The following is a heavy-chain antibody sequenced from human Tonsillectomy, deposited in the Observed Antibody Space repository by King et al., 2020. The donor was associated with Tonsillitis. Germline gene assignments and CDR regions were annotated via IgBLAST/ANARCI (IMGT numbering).Heavy chain of an antibody. D-gene: IGHD3-10*01. CDR3: TRGHYNSFFDY. CDR2: IGTAGDT. Sequence: VQLVESGGGLVQPGGSLRLSCAASGFTFSSYDVHWVRQATGKGLEWVSTIGTAGDTYYSDSVRGRFTISRENDKNSFYLQMNSLRAGDTAVYYCTRGHYNSFFDYWGQGTLVTVSS. CDR1: GFTFSSYD. J-gene: IGHJ4*02. V-gene: IGHV3-13*01.